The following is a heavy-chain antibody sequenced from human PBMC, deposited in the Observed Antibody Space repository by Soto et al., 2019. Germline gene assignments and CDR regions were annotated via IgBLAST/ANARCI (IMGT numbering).Heavy chain of an antibody. D-gene: IGHD6-6*01. CDR3: ASARIAARPRGGCDY. CDR2: IIPIFGTA. V-gene: IGHV1-69*12. Sequence: QVQLVQSGAEVKKPGSSVKVSCKASGGTFSSYAISWVRQAPGQGLEWMGGIIPIFGTANYAQKFQGRVTITADESTSTAYMELGSLGSEDTAVYYCASARIAARPRGGCDYWGQGTLVTVSS. CDR1: GGTFSSYA. J-gene: IGHJ4*02.